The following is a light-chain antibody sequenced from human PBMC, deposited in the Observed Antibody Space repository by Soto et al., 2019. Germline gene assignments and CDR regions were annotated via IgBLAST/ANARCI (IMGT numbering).Light chain of an antibody. V-gene: IGKV1-12*01. CDR1: QGISSC. CDR3: GQATSVPFT. CDR2: AAS. Sequence: DIPMTQYPSSVSASVGDRVTITCRASQGISSCVAWYQQKPGKAPTLLIYAASSLHSGVPSRFSGSGSGTDFTLTITCLQSEEFATYYCGQATSVPFTFGPGTKVDI. J-gene: IGKJ3*01.